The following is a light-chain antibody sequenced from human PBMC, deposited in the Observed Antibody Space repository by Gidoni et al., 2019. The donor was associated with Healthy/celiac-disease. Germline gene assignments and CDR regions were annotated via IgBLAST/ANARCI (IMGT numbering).Light chain of an antibody. J-gene: IGKJ3*01. CDR2: AAS. CDR1: QGIRNY. CDR3: KNYNSAPFT. V-gene: IGKV1-27*01. Sequence: DIQMTQSPSSLSASVGDRVTINCRASQGIRNYLAWYQQKPGKVPKLLIYAASTLQSGVPSRSSGSGSGTDFTLTISSLQPEDFATYYCKNYNSAPFTFGPXTKVDI.